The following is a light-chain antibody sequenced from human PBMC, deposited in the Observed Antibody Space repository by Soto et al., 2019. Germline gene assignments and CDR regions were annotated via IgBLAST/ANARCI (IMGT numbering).Light chain of an antibody. Sequence: DIQMTQSPSSLSASVGDRVTITCRASQSITTYLNWYQQKPGKAPELLIYAVSTLQSWAPSRFSGSGSGTDFSLTISSLQPEAFATYYCQQSYNAPFTFGPGTKVDLK. CDR2: AVS. CDR3: QQSYNAPFT. J-gene: IGKJ3*01. CDR1: QSITTY. V-gene: IGKV1-39*01.